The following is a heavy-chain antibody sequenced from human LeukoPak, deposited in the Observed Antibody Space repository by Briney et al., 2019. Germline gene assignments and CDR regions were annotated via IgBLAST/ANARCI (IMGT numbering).Heavy chain of an antibody. CDR2: IYISGST. D-gene: IGHD3-10*01. V-gene: IGHV4-61*02. CDR3: ARDVYYGSGSYYVDY. CDR1: GGSISSGSYY. Sequence: SETLSLTCTVSGGSISSGSYYWSWIRQPAGKGLEWIGRIYISGSTNYNPSLKSRVTISVDTSKNQFSLKLSSVTAADTAVYYCARDVYYGSGSYYVDYWGQGTLVTVSS. J-gene: IGHJ4*02.